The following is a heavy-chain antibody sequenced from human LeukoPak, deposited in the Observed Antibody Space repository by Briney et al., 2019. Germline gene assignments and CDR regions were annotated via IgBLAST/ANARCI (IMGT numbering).Heavy chain of an antibody. CDR1: GFTFSSYA. J-gene: IGHJ4*02. Sequence: GGSLRLSCAASGFTFSSYAMSWVRQAPGKGLAWVSSINDYGSNTYYADSVKGRFTISRDNSKNTLYLQMNSLRAEDTAVYYCAKSSGSGSQFDYWGQGTLVTVSS. D-gene: IGHD3-10*01. CDR3: AKSSGSGSQFDY. V-gene: IGHV3-23*01. CDR2: INDYGSNT.